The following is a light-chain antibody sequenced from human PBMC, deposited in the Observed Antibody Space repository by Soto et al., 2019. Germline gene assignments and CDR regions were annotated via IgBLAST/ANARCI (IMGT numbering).Light chain of an antibody. CDR3: QQYNTYSPERT. J-gene: IGKJ1*01. CDR1: QSIGRW. Sequence: DNQMTQSPSTLSASVVDRVTITCRASQSIGRWLAWYQQKPGKAPKLLIYDASSLESGVPSRFSGSGSGTEFTLTISSLQPDDFATYYCQQYNTYSPERTFGQGTKVDIK. CDR2: DAS. V-gene: IGKV1-5*01.